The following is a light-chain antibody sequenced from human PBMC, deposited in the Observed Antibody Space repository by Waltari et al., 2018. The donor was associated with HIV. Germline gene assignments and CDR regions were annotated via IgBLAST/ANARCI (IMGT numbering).Light chain of an antibody. Sequence: IRMPRSPSSFTASTGDRVSVTCRAKQDISNYLAWYQQKTGKVPKLLVYDASALQNGVPSRFSGSGSGTDFTLTISSLQSEDFATYFCQQYYTYPLTFGGGTNVDIK. V-gene: IGKV1-8*01. CDR1: QDISNY. CDR2: DAS. CDR3: QQYYTYPLT. J-gene: IGKJ4*01.